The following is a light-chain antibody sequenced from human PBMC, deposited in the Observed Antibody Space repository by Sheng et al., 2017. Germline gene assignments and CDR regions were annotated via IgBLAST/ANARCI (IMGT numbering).Light chain of an antibody. Sequence: DIQMTQSPSSVSASVGDRVTITCRASQGISKSLAWYQQKPGQVPNLLLYTASTVHSGVPSRFRGSGSGTDFTLTITSLQPEDFATYYCQQYYSGLTFGPGTKVDFK. J-gene: IGKJ3*01. CDR2: TAS. CDR1: QGISKS. CDR3: QQYYSGLT. V-gene: IGKV1-NL1*01.